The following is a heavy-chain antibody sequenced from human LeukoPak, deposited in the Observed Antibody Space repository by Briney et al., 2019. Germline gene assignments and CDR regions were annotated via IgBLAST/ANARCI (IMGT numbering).Heavy chain of an antibody. D-gene: IGHD6-13*01. CDR2: IYYSGSS. CDR3: ARHFSMIIAAGTFNYYYMDV. CDR1: GGSISSYY. V-gene: IGHV4-59*08. Sequence: SETLSLTCTVSGGSISSYYWSWIRQPPGKGLEWIGYIYYSGSSNYNPSLKSRVTMSVDTSKNQFSLNLSSVTAADTAVYYCARHFSMIIAAGTFNYYYMDVWGTGTTVTVSS. J-gene: IGHJ6*03.